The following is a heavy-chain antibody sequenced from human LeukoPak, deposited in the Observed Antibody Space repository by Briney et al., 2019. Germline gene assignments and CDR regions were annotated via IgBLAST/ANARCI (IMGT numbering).Heavy chain of an antibody. CDR1: GYSISNGYY. J-gene: IGHJ4*02. CDR2: INHSGRT. V-gene: IGHV4-38-2*02. CDR3: ARDETYSDVWSGSAGGGKGNYLDY. D-gene: IGHD3-3*01. Sequence: PSETLSLTCTVSGYSISNGYYWGWMRQPPGKGLEWIGSINHSGRTHYNPSLKSRVIISVDTSKNYFSLKLSSVTAADTAMYYCARDETYSDVWSGSAGGGKGNYLDYWGQGILVTVSS.